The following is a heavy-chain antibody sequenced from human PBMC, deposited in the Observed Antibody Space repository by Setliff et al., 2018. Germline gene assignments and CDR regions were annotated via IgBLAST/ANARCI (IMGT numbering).Heavy chain of an antibody. D-gene: IGHD2-21*02. J-gene: IGHJ6*03. V-gene: IGHV1-69*05. CDR3: AREEVIVMTVNNYYYYMDV. CDR1: GGTFRNYG. Sequence: GASVKVSCKATGGTFRNYGISWVRQAPGQGLEWMGGTIPMFGTTNYAQKFQGRVTIITDESTSTAYMELNSLRPEDTAMYYCAREEVIVMTVNNYYYYMDVWGKGTTVTVSS. CDR2: TIPMFGTT.